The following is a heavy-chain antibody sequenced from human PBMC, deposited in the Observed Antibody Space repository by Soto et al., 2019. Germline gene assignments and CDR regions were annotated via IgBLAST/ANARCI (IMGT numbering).Heavy chain of an antibody. CDR2: ITPMFGTP. D-gene: IGHD3-22*01. Sequence: SVKVSCKASGGTFSRYTITWVRQAPGQGLEWMGGITPMFGTPNYAQKFQGRVTITADESTSTAYMELSSLRSEDTAMYYCARDGPLYDSSAYYYLYWGQGTMVTVSS. V-gene: IGHV1-69*13. J-gene: IGHJ1*01. CDR1: GGTFSRYT. CDR3: ARDGPLYDSSAYYYLY.